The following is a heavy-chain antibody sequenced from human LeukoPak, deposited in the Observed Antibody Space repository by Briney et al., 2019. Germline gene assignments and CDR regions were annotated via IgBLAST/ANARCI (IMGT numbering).Heavy chain of an antibody. D-gene: IGHD3-10*01. CDR2: ISGDNGNT. Sequence: ASVKVSCKASGYTFTSYGISWVRQAPGQGLEWMGWISGDNGNTNYAQNLQGRVTMTTDTSTSTAYMELRSLRYDDTAVYYCARNLWFGESSDAFDMWGQGTMVTVSS. CDR3: ARNLWFGESSDAFDM. J-gene: IGHJ3*02. V-gene: IGHV1-18*01. CDR1: GYTFTSYG.